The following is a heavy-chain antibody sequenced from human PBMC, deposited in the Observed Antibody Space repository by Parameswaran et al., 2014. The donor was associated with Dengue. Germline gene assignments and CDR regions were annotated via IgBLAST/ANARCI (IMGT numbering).Heavy chain of an antibody. V-gene: IGHV3-64*01. D-gene: IGHD5-18*01. Sequence: QAGGSLRLSCAASGFTFSSYAMHWVRQAPGKGLEYVSAISSNGGTTYYANSVKGRFTISRDNSKNTLYLQMGSLRAEDMAVYYCARGYSSTYGMDVWGQGTTVTVSS. CDR2: ISSNGGTT. CDR1: GFTFSSYA. J-gene: IGHJ6*02. CDR3: ARGYSSTYGMDV.